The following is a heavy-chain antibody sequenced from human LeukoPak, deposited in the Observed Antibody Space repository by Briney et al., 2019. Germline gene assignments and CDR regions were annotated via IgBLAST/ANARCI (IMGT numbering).Heavy chain of an antibody. V-gene: IGHV7-4-1*02. CDR2: INTNTANP. Sequence: GASVKVSCKASGGTFSNYAISWVRQAAGQGLEWMGWINTNTANPTYAQAFTGRFVLSLDTSVSTSYLQISSLKTEDTAVYYCARVRRFLNGGVAGIDYWGQGSLVTVSS. CDR1: GGTFSNYA. J-gene: IGHJ4*02. CDR3: ARVRRFLNGGVAGIDY. D-gene: IGHD3-3*01.